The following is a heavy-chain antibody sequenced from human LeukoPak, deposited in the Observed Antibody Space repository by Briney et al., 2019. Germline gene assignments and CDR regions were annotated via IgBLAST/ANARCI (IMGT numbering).Heavy chain of an antibody. Sequence: GGSLRLSCAASGFTFSSYSMNWVRQAPGKGLEWVSAVSGGGGSTYYADSVKGRFTISRDNSKNTVYLQINGLRAEDTAVYYCAKGGAQQAVYYYDYWGQGTLVTVSS. CDR1: GFTFSSYS. CDR3: AKGGAQQAVYYYDY. J-gene: IGHJ4*02. CDR2: VSGGGGST. D-gene: IGHD2-8*01. V-gene: IGHV3-23*01.